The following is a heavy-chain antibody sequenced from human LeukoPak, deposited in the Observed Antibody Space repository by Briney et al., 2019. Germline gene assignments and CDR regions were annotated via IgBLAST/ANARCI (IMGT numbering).Heavy chain of an antibody. CDR3: ARRRYYDSTGYFD. Sequence: KPSETLSLTCSVSGGSISSNNHYWGWIRQPPGKGLEWIGDIYYSGSTYYSPSLKSRVSISVDTSKNQFSLILSSVTAADTALYYCARRRYYDSTGYFDWGQGTQVTAS. J-gene: IGHJ1*01. CDR1: GGSISSNNHY. D-gene: IGHD3-22*01. CDR2: IYYSGST. V-gene: IGHV4-39*01.